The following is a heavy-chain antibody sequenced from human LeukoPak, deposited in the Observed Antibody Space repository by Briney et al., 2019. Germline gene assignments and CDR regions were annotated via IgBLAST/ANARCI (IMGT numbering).Heavy chain of an antibody. CDR3: ARDVSTLFDY. V-gene: IGHV1-18*01. Sequence: WMASITAYTGNTTYAQKLQGRVTMTTDTSTSTAYMELRSLRSDDTAVYYCARDVSTLFDYWGQGTLVTVSS. CDR2: ITAYTGNT. J-gene: IGHJ4*02. D-gene: IGHD5/OR15-5a*01.